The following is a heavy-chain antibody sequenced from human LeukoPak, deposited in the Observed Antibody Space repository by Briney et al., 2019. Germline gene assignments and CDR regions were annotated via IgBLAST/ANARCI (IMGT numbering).Heavy chain of an antibody. V-gene: IGHV3-30*02. D-gene: IGHD2-2*03. Sequence: GGSLRLSCAASGFTLNTYGMHWVRQAPGKGLEWVAFIRFDGSNKYYADSVKGRFTISRDNSKNTLYLQMKSLRPEDTAVYYCARGDGYCSSASCSGNWGQGTLVAVSS. J-gene: IGHJ4*02. CDR3: ARGDGYCSSASCSGN. CDR2: IRFDGSNK. CDR1: GFTLNTYG.